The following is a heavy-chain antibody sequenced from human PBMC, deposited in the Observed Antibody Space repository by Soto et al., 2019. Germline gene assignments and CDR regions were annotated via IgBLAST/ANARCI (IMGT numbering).Heavy chain of an antibody. J-gene: IGHJ4*02. V-gene: IGHV1-18*01. CDR3: ARTEGRSTRGDY. CDR1: GYSFTTYG. D-gene: IGHD2-8*01. Sequence: QVQLVQSGAEVKKPGASVRVSCKASGYSFTTYGVTWVRQAPGQGLEWMGWISTYNGDTRVAQQHQGRVTLTTDTSTNAAHMELRSLRSDDTAIYYCARTEGRSTRGDYWGQATLVTVSS. CDR2: ISTYNGDT.